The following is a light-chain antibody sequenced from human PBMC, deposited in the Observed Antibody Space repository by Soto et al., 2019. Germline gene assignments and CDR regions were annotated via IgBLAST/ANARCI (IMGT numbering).Light chain of an antibody. CDR1: ETISAD. J-gene: IGKJ2*01. Sequence: ISMTQSPPTLSVSPGGRVTLSCEASETISADLAWYHHRPGQAPRLLIYAASTRAPGVPARFSGSGSGTDFTLAIANLQPEDFGQYYCQHYHNFPRTFGQGTKLEIK. CDR2: AAS. V-gene: IGKV3-15*01. CDR3: QHYHNFPRT.